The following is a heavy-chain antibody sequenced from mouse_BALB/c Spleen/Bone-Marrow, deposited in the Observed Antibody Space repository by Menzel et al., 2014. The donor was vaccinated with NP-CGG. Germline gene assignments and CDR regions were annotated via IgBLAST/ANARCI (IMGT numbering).Heavy chain of an antibody. V-gene: IGHV1-4*01. D-gene: IGHD1-1*01. CDR2: INPSSGYT. CDR1: GYTFTSYT. CDR3: ARCYYGSSNAMDY. J-gene: IGHJ4*01. Sequence: QVQLQQSGAELARPGASVKMSCQASGYTFTSYTMHWVKQRPGQGLEWIGYINPSSGYTNYNQKFKDKATLTADKSSSTAYMQLSSLTSEDSAVYYCARCYYGSSNAMDYWGQGTSDTVSS.